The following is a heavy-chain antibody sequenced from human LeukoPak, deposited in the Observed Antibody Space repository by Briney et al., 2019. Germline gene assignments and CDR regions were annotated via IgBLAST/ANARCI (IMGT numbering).Heavy chain of an antibody. D-gene: IGHD1-26*01. Sequence: QPGGSLRLSCAASGFTVSSNYMSWVRQAPGKGLECVSVIYSGGSTYYADSVKGRFTISRDTSKNTLFLQMNGLRAEDTAVYYCAGAYGGNDYAEYFQHWGQGTLVTVSS. V-gene: IGHV3-53*01. CDR2: IYSGGST. CDR3: AGAYGGNDYAEYFQH. CDR1: GFTVSSNY. J-gene: IGHJ1*01.